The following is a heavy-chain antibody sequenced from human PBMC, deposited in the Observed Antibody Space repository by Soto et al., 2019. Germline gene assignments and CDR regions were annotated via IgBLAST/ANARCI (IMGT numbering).Heavy chain of an antibody. CDR1: GGSISSGDYY. CDR3: AREDGLWFGVDY. V-gene: IGHV4-30-4*01. D-gene: IGHD3-10*01. CDR2: IYCSGST. J-gene: IGHJ4*02. Sequence: SETLSLTCTVSGGSISSGDYYWSWIRQPPGKGLEWIGYIYCSGSTYYNPSLKSRVTISVDTSKNQFSLKLSSVTAADTAVYYCAREDGLWFGVDYWGQGTLVTVSS.